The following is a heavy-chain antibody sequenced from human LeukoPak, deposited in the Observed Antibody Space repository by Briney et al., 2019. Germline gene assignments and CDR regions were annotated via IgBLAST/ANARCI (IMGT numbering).Heavy chain of an antibody. V-gene: IGHV3-11*01. CDR1: GFTFSDYY. CDR3: ARDDKRWLVSY. Sequence: GGSLILSCAASGFTFSDYYMSWIRQAPGKGLEWVSYISSSGSTIYYADSVKGRFTISRDNAKNSLYLQMNSLRAEDTAVYYCARDDKRWLVSYWGQGTLVTVSS. J-gene: IGHJ4*02. CDR2: ISSSGSTI. D-gene: IGHD6-19*01.